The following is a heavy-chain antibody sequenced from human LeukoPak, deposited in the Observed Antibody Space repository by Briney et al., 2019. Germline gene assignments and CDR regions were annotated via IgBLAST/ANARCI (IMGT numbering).Heavy chain of an antibody. Sequence: PGGSLRLSCAASGFTFSSYWMSWVRQAPGKGLEWVANIKQDGSEKYYVDSVKGRFTISRDNAKNSLYLQMNSLRAEDTAVYYCARVFSSGWAADYYYYMDVWGKGTTVTVSS. CDR2: IKQDGSEK. CDR3: ARVFSSGWAADYYYYMDV. D-gene: IGHD6-13*01. J-gene: IGHJ6*03. V-gene: IGHV3-7*01. CDR1: GFTFSSYW.